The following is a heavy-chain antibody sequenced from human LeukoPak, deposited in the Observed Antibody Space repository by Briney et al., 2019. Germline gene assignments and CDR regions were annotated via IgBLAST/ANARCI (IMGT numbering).Heavy chain of an antibody. CDR1: GFTFDDYG. CDR3: ARDQKNYYYMDV. Sequence: GGSLRLSCAASGFTFDDYGMSWVRQAPGKGLEWVSGINWNGGSTGYADSVKGRFTIYRDNAKNSLYLQMNSLRAEDTALYYCARDQKNYYYMDVWGKGTTVTVSS. CDR2: INWNGGST. V-gene: IGHV3-20*04. J-gene: IGHJ6*03.